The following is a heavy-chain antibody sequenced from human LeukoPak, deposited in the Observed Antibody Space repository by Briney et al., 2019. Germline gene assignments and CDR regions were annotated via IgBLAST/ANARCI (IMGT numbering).Heavy chain of an antibody. CDR3: AREAAAGGGDY. V-gene: IGHV1-2*02. CDR2: INHNSGGT. D-gene: IGHD6-13*01. J-gene: IGHJ4*02. Sequence: SVNVSCKASGYTLPRYYMHWVRQAPGQGVEWMGRINHNSGGTNYVKKSQGRATMTRDTSMSTAYMELSSLRSDDTAVYYCAREAAAGGGDYWGQGTLVTVSS. CDR1: GYTLPRYY.